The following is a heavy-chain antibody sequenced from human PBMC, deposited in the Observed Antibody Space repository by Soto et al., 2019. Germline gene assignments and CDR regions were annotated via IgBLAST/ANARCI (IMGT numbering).Heavy chain of an antibody. Sequence: PGASLRLSCSASVFLFSDACISWVRQAPGKGLEWVGLIKKKADGGTTDYAAPLKGRFTISRDDSKNTLYLQMSSLKTEDTAVYYCRTQWLDWGQGTLVTVSS. D-gene: IGHD6-19*01. CDR2: IKKKADGGTT. V-gene: IGHV3-15*01. J-gene: IGHJ4*02. CDR1: VFLFSDAC. CDR3: RTQWLD.